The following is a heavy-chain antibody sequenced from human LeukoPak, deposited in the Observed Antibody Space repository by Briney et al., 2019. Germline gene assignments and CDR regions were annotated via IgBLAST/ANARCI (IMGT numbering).Heavy chain of an antibody. CDR1: GFTFSDYT. CDR3: ARLDDFWSGYYRG. Sequence: GGSLRLSCAASGFTFSDYTIMWVRQAPGKGLEYVSSITSRSTYIYYADSVKGRFTISRDNAKNSLYLQMNSLRAEDTAVYYCARLDDFWSGYYRGWGQGTLVTVSS. D-gene: IGHD3-3*01. J-gene: IGHJ4*02. V-gene: IGHV3-21*01. CDR2: ITSRSTYI.